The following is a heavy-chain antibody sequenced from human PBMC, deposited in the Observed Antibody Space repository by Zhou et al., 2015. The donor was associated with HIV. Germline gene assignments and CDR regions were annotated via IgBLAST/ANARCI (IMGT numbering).Heavy chain of an antibody. D-gene: IGHD3-22*01. J-gene: IGHJ4*02. Sequence: QVQLVQSGAEVKKPGSSVKVSCKASGGTFSSYAISWVRQAPGQGLEWMGGIIPIFGTANYAQKFQGRVTITADESTSTAYMELSSLRSEDTAVYYCASPYYYDSSGYYDRGDYWGQGNPGHRLL. CDR1: GGTFSSYA. CDR3: ASPYYYDSSGYYDRGDY. V-gene: IGHV1-69*01. CDR2: IIPIFGTA.